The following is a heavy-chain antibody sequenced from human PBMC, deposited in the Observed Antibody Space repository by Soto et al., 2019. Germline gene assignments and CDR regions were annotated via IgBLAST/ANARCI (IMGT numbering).Heavy chain of an antibody. V-gene: IGHV1-2*02. CDR2: INPNSGGT. D-gene: IGHD6-13*01. CDR1: VYPFSGFY. CDR3: ARGKSRIAAAGPGY. Sequence: ASVTVSCTASVYPFSGFYMHWVRQAPGQGLEWMGWINPNSGGTNYAQKFQGRVTMTRDTSISTAYMELSRLRSDDTAVYYCARGKSRIAAAGPGYWGQGTLVTVSS. J-gene: IGHJ4*02.